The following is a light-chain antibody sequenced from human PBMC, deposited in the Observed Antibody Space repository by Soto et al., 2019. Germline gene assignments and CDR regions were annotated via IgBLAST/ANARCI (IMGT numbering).Light chain of an antibody. J-gene: IGKJ1*01. V-gene: IGKV1-5*01. Sequence: LARKGSSGRLAWYQHKQGKAPKLLIYGASSLETGVPSRFSGSGSGTEFTLTISRLEPEDFATYSCQQYHSYRGTCGQGTKVDIK. CDR3: QQYHSYRGT. CDR2: GAS. CDR1: KGSSGR.